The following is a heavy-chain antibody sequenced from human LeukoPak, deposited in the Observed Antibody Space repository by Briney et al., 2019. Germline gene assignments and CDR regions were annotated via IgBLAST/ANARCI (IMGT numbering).Heavy chain of an antibody. CDR1: GGSINSGGYY. CDR2: IYYSGST. D-gene: IGHD1-26*01. J-gene: IGHJ6*03. Sequence: PSETLSLTCTVSGGSINSGGYYWTWIRQHPGKGLEWIGYIYYSGSTYYNPSLKSRLTISLDMSKNQFSLRLSSVTAADTAVYYCARDRNSGSYLDYYSYIDVWGKGTTVTVSS. V-gene: IGHV4-31*03. CDR3: ARDRNSGSYLDYYSYIDV.